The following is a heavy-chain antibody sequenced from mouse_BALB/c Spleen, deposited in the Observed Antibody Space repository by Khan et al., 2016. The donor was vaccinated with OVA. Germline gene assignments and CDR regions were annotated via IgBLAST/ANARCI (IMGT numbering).Heavy chain of an antibody. Sequence: IQLVQSGAELVRPGALVKLSCKASDFNIKDYYMHWVKQRPEQGLEWIGWIDPENGETVYDPKFQGKAIMTADTSSNTAYLQLSSLPSEDTAVYYCARSGYSAWFAYWGQGTLVTVSA. CDR2: IDPENGET. V-gene: IGHV14-1*02. CDR3: ARSGYSAWFAY. CDR1: DFNIKDYY. J-gene: IGHJ3*01.